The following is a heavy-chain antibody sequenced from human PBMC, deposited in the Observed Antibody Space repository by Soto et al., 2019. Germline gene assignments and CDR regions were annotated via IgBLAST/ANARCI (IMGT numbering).Heavy chain of an antibody. J-gene: IGHJ6*03. CDR2: ISAYNGNP. CDR3: AFGGDDGDQRYYYYMDV. V-gene: IGHV1-18*01. Sequence: QVQLVQSGAEVKKPGASVKVSCKASGYTFTSYGISWVRQAPGQGLEWMGWISAYNGNPNYARKLQGRGTMTTDTSTSTSNMELRSLRSDDTAVYYCAFGGDDGDQRYYYYMDVWGKGTTGTVSS. CDR1: GYTFTSYG. D-gene: IGHD4-17*01.